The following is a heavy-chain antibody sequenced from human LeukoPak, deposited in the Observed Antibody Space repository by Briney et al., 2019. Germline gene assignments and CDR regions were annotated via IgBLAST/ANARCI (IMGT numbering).Heavy chain of an antibody. Sequence: ASVKVSCKASGYTFTGYYMHWERQAPGQGLEWMGWINPNSGGTNYAQKFQGRVTMTGDTSISTAYMELSRLRFDDTVVYYCARGPRITIFGVVMANDAFDIWGQGTMVTVSS. J-gene: IGHJ3*02. CDR2: INPNSGGT. CDR3: ARGPRITIFGVVMANDAFDI. V-gene: IGHV1-2*02. CDR1: GYTFTGYY. D-gene: IGHD3-3*01.